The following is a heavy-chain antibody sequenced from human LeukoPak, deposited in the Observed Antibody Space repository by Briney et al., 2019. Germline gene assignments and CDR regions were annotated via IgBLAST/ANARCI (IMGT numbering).Heavy chain of an antibody. V-gene: IGHV3-9*01. CDR3: AREDYYGSGSYPLDY. D-gene: IGHD3-10*01. J-gene: IGHJ4*02. CDR2: ISWNSGSI. CDR1: GFTFDDYA. Sequence: GRSLRLSCVASGFTFDDYAMHWVRQAPGKGLEWVSGISWNSGSIGYADSVKGRFTISRDNAKNSLYLQMNSLRAEDTAVYYCAREDYYGSGSYPLDYWGQGTLVTVSS.